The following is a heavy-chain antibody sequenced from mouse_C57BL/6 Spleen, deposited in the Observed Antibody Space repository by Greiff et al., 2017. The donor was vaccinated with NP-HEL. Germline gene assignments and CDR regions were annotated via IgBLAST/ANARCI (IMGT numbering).Heavy chain of an antibody. J-gene: IGHJ3*01. D-gene: IGHD2-4*01. CDR3: ARVAIYYDYDEAY. Sequence: VQLQQSGAELMKPGASVKLSCKATGYTFTGYWIEWVKQRPGHGLEWIGEILPGSGSTNYNEKFKGKATFTADTSSNIAYMQLSSLTSEDSAFYYCARVAIYYDYDEAYWGQGTLVTVSA. CDR2: ILPGSGST. V-gene: IGHV1-9*01. CDR1: GYTFTGYW.